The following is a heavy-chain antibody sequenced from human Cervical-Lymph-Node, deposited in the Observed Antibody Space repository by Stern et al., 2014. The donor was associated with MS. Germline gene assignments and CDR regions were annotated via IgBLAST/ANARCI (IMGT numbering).Heavy chain of an antibody. J-gene: IGHJ4*02. V-gene: IGHV3-48*02. CDR1: GLTFSNFN. Sequence: EVQLVRSGGGLVQPGGSLRLSCAASGLTFSNFNMNWVRQAPGKGLEWVSYIKSSGTTVYYADSVKGRFTISRDNAKNSLYLQMNSLRDEDTAVYYCARDPSWNYPWTYYFDYWGQGTRVTVSS. CDR2: IKSSGTTV. CDR3: ARDPSWNYPWTYYFDY. D-gene: IGHD1-7*01.